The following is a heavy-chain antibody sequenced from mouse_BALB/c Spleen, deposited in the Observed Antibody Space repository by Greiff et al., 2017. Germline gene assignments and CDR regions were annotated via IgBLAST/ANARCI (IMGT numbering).Heavy chain of an antibody. V-gene: IGHV1S81*02. J-gene: IGHJ4*01. CDR3: ARIRYDDYYAMDY. Sequence: QVQLQQPGAELVKPGASVKLSCKASGYTFTSYWMHWVKQRPGQGLEWIGEINPSNGRTNYNEKFKSKATLTVDKSSSTAYMQLSSLTSEDSAVYYSARIRYDDYYAMDYWGQGTSVTVAS. CDR2: INPSNGRT. CDR1: GYTFTSYW. D-gene: IGHD2-14*01.